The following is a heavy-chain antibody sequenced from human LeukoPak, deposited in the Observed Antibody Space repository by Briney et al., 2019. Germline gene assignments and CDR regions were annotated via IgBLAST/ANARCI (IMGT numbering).Heavy chain of an antibody. V-gene: IGHV1-2*02. J-gene: IGHJ5*02. Sequence: ASVKVSCKASGHTFTGYYMHWVRQAPGQGLEWMGWINPNSGGTNYAQKFQGRVTMTRDTSISTAYMELSRLRSDDTAVYYCARWEYDIVVVPAAGFDPWGQGTLVTVSS. CDR1: GHTFTGYY. D-gene: IGHD2-2*01. CDR2: INPNSGGT. CDR3: ARWEYDIVVVPAAGFDP.